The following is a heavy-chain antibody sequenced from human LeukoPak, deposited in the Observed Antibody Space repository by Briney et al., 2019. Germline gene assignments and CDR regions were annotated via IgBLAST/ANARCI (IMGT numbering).Heavy chain of an antibody. CDR2: INHSGST. D-gene: IGHD3-10*01. Sequence: SETLSLTCAAYVGSFSGYYWTWIRQSPGKGLEWIGDINHSGSTNYNPSPKSRVTISVDTSKNQFSLKLTSVTAADTAVYYCARGASAGSVDYWGQGTLVTVSS. CDR1: VGSFSGYY. V-gene: IGHV4-34*01. J-gene: IGHJ4*02. CDR3: ARGASAGSVDY.